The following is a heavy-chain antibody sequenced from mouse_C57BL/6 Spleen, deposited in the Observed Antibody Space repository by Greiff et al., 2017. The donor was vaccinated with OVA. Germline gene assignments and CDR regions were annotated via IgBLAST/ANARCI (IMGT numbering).Heavy chain of an antibody. V-gene: IGHV1-18*01. J-gene: IGHJ2*01. Sequence: EVQLQQSGPELVKPGASVKIPCKASGYTFTDYNMDWVKQSHGKSLEWIGDITPNNGGTIYNQKFKGKATLTVDKSSSTAYMELRSLTSEDTAVYYCARHDTGFDYWGQGTTLTVSS. CDR3: ARHDTGFDY. CDR1: GYTFTDYN. D-gene: IGHD2-12*01. CDR2: ITPNNGGT.